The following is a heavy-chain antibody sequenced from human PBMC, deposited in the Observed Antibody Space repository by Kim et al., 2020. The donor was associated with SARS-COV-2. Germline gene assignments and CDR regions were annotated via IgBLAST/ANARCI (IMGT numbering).Heavy chain of an antibody. Sequence: SDTRYSPSFQGQVTISADKSISTAYLQWSSLKASDTAMYYCARYVSAFDPWGQGTLVTVSS. CDR2: SDT. V-gene: IGHV5-51*01. CDR3: ARYVSAFDP. D-gene: IGHD3-10*02. J-gene: IGHJ5*02.